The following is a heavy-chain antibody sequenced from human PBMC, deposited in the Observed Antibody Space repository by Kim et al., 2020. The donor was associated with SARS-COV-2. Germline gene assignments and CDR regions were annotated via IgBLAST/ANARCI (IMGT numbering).Heavy chain of an antibody. Sequence: SETLSLTCAVYGGSFSGYYWSWIRQPPGKGLEWIGEINHSGSTNYNPSLKSRVTISVDTSKNQFSLKLSSVTAADTAVYYCASGGGRRDGYSPVPHWYFDLWGRGTLVTVSS. V-gene: IGHV4-34*01. CDR1: GGSFSGYY. CDR2: INHSGST. D-gene: IGHD2-15*01. CDR3: ASGGGRRDGYSPVPHWYFDL. J-gene: IGHJ2*01.